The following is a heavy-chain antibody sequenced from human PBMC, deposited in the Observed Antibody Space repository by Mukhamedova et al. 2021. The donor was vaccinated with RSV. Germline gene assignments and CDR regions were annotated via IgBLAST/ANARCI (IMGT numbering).Heavy chain of an antibody. CDR1: SG. CDR2: ISFDGHHS. V-gene: IGHV3-30*04. D-gene: IGHD6-13*01. Sequence: SGFHWVRQAPGKGLEWLAVISFDGHHSYYADSVRGRFSIYRDNTNNRLYLQMHGLRRADTAVYYCATVAMRSSWVYFYYGMDV. J-gene: IGHJ6*01. CDR3: ATVAMRSSWVYFYYGMDV.